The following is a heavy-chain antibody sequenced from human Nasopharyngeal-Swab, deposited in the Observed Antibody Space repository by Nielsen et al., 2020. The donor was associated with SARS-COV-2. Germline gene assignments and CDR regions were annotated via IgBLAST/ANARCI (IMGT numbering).Heavy chain of an antibody. CDR2: IKQDGSEK. D-gene: IGHD5-12*01. Sequence: GGSLRLSCAASGFIFSSYEMNWVRQAPGKGLEWVANIKQDGSEKYYVGSVKGRFTISRDNAKNSLYLQMNSLRAEDTAVYYCARSDYSGYDLYFDYWGQGTLVTVSS. CDR3: ARSDYSGYDLYFDY. V-gene: IGHV3-7*01. CDR1: GFIFSSYE. J-gene: IGHJ4*02.